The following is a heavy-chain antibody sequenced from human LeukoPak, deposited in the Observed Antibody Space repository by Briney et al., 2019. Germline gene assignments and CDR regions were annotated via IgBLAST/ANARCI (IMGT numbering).Heavy chain of an antibody. CDR1: GYTFTGYY. V-gene: IGHV1-2*02. CDR3: ARDSGSGSYQFDY. Sequence: GASVKVSCKASGYTFTGYYMHWVRQAPGQGLEWMGWIIPNSGGTNYAQKFQGRVTMTRDTSISTAYMELSRLRSDDTAVYYCARDSGSGSYQFDYWGQGTLVTVSS. J-gene: IGHJ4*02. CDR2: IIPNSGGT. D-gene: IGHD1-26*01.